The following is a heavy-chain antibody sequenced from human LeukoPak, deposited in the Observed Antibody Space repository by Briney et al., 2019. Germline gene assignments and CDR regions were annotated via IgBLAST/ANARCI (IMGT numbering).Heavy chain of an antibody. V-gene: IGHV4-4*02. Sequence: PSETLSLTCAVSGAPISSNNWWWSWVRQPPGKGLEWIGEIYHSGSTNYNPSLKSRVTMSVDKSKNQFSLKLSSVTAADTAVYYCASSLATVTYLYYFDYWGQGTLVTVSS. CDR3: ASSLATVTYLYYFDY. D-gene: IGHD4-11*01. J-gene: IGHJ4*02. CDR2: IYHSGST. CDR1: GAPISSNNW.